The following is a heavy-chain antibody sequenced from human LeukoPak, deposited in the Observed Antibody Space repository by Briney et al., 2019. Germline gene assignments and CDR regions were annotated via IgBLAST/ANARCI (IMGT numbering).Heavy chain of an antibody. CDR3: AREYPDSSSWTGYYYYMDV. D-gene: IGHD6-13*01. V-gene: IGHV3-30*02. CDR2: IQYDGSNE. CDR1: RFTFSSYG. Sequence: GGSLRLSCAASRFTFSSYGMHWVRQAPGKGLEWVAYIQYDGSNEQYADSVKGRFSISRDSSKNTLYLQMNSLRAEDTAVYYCAREYPDSSSWTGYYYYMDVWGKGTTVTISS. J-gene: IGHJ6*03.